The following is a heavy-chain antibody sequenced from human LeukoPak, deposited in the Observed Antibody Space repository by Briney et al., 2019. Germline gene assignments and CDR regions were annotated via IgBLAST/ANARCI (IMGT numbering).Heavy chain of an antibody. CDR1: GFSFTNYW. CDR3: ARDRGSSGWYEFDY. CDR2: IKQDGSEK. Sequence: GGSLRLSCAASGFSFTNYWMSWVRQAPGEGLEWVANIKQDGSEKYYVDSVRGRFTISRDNAKNSLYLQMNSLRAEDTAVYYCARDRGSSGWYEFDYWGQGTLVTVSS. D-gene: IGHD6-19*01. V-gene: IGHV3-7*01. J-gene: IGHJ4*02.